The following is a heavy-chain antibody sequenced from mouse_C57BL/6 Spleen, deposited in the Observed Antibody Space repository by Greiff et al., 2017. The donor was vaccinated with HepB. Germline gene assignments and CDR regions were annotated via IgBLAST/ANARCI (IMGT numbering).Heavy chain of an antibody. Sequence: EVMLVESGGGLVKPGGSLKLSCAASGFTFRRSTMSWVRQTPAKRLEWVATISGGGGNTYYPDSVKGRFTISRDNAKNTLYLQRSSLRSEDTALYYCARHEPMGNYYFDYWGQGTTLTVSS. CDR3: ARHEPMGNYYFDY. J-gene: IGHJ2*01. CDR1: GFTFRRST. D-gene: IGHD2-1*01. V-gene: IGHV5-9*01. CDR2: ISGGGGNT.